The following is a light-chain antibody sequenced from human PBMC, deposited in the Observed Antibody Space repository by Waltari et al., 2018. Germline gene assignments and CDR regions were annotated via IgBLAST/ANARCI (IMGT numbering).Light chain of an antibody. V-gene: IGLV2-8*01. Sequence: QSALTQPPSASGSPGQSVTISCTGTSSDVGGYNYVSWYQQYPDKAPKLIIYEVTKRPSGVPDRFSGSKSGNTASLTVSGLQAEDEADYYCTSYGGSNNFVIFGGGTKLTVL. CDR1: SSDVGGYNY. CDR2: EVT. CDR3: TSYGGSNNFVI. J-gene: IGLJ2*01.